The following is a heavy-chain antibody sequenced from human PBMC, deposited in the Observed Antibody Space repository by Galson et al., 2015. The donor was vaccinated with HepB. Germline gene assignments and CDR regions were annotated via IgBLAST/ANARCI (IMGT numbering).Heavy chain of an antibody. V-gene: IGHV3-48*01. Sequence: SLRLSCAASGFPYSTSNMVWFRQAAGKGLEWLSYIDSTSRAIYYADSVTGQFTISRDNSRNNLYLQMDSLRAGDTAVYYCARGPDYYGPGDIPNDYWGQGALLTVSS. CDR1: GFPYSTSN. CDR3: ARGPDYYGPGDIPNDY. D-gene: IGHD3-10*02. J-gene: IGHJ4*02. CDR2: IDSTSRAI.